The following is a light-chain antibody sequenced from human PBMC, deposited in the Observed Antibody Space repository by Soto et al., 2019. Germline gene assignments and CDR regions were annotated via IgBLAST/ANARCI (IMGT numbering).Light chain of an antibody. Sequence: QSVLTQPPSVSGAPGQRVTISCTGSRSNIGALYDVNWYQQLPGTAPKLLIYDNNNRAPGVPDRLSGSKSGTSASLAITGLQAEDEADYYGQSYDNSLSGHVVFGGGTKVTVL. CDR1: RSNIGALYD. CDR3: QSYDNSLSGHVV. J-gene: IGLJ2*01. CDR2: DNN. V-gene: IGLV1-40*01.